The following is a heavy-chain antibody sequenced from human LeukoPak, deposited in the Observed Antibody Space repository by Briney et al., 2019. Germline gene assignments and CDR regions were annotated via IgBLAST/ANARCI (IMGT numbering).Heavy chain of an antibody. CDR3: AREEGPYFDC. J-gene: IGHJ4*02. Sequence: GGSLRLSCAASGFTFHDHGMSWVRHAPGKGLEWVSALNWNGDNTVYAASVKGRFTISRDNAKKSLYLQLNSLTAEDTAYYYCAREEGPYFDCWGQGTLVTVSS. CDR1: GFTFHDHG. CDR2: LNWNGDNT. V-gene: IGHV3-20*04.